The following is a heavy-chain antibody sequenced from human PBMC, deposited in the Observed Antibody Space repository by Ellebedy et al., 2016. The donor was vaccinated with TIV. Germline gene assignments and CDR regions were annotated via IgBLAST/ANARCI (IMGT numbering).Heavy chain of an antibody. J-gene: IGHJ4*02. CDR1: GYTFTGYY. D-gene: IGHD2-15*01. CDR2: INPNSGGT. Sequence: AASVKVSCKASGYTFTGYYMHWVRQAPGQGLEWMGWINPNSGGTNYAQKFQGWVTMTRDTSISTAYMELSRLRSDDTAVYYCARVGENCSGGSCKQYYFDYWGQGTLVTVSS. V-gene: IGHV1-2*04. CDR3: ARVGENCSGGSCKQYYFDY.